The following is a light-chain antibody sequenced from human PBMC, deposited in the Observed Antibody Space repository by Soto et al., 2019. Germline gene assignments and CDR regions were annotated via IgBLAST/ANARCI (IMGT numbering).Light chain of an antibody. J-gene: IGKJ4*01. CDR2: DAS. V-gene: IGKV1-5*01. Sequence: DIQMTQSPSTLSASVGDRVTITCRASQSISSWLAWYQQKPGKAPKLLIYDASSLESGVPSRFSGSGSGTEFTLTISSLQPDVFATYSCQQYNSYFLPFGGGNKVEIK. CDR1: QSISSW. CDR3: QQYNSYFLP.